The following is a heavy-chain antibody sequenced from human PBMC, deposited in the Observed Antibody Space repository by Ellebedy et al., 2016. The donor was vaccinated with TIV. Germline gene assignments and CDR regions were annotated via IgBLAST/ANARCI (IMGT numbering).Heavy chain of an antibody. CDR2: IYSGGNT. CDR3: VRDNPMAVPGTHAFDI. J-gene: IGHJ3*02. Sequence: GESLKISCAASGFTVSSSYMSWVRQAPGKGLEWVSVIYSGGNTYYADSVKGRFTISRDNSKNTLYLQMNSLRADDTAVYYCVRDNPMAVPGTHAFDIWGQGTIVTVSS. V-gene: IGHV3-66*01. CDR1: GFTVSSSY. D-gene: IGHD6-19*01.